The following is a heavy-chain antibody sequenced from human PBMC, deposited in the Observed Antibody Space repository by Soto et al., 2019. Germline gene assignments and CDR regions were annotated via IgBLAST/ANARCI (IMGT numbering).Heavy chain of an antibody. V-gene: IGHV1-46*01. Sequence: QVQLVQSGAEVKKPGASVKVSCKASGYTFTSYYMNWVRQAPGQGLEWMGIIKPSGGTTTYAQKFQRRLTMTRDTSTSTVYMELNSLRSEDTAVYYCARQLVGYCGGGSCYSEHWFDPWGQGTLVTVSS. CDR3: ARQLVGYCGGGSCYSEHWFDP. J-gene: IGHJ5*02. D-gene: IGHD2-15*01. CDR1: GYTFTSYY. CDR2: IKPSGGTT.